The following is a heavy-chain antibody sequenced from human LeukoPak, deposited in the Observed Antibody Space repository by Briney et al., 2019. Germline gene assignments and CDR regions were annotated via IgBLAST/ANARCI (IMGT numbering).Heavy chain of an antibody. V-gene: IGHV4-61*02. CDR1: GGSISSASYY. CDR2: IYTSGST. D-gene: IGHD6-13*01. Sequence: PSETLSLTCTVSGGSISSASYYWSWIRQPAGKGLEWIGRIYTSGSTNYNPSLKSRVTISVDTSKNQFSLKLSSVTAADTAVYYCAMRERLAAAFDYWGQGTLVTV. CDR3: AMRERLAAAFDY. J-gene: IGHJ4*02.